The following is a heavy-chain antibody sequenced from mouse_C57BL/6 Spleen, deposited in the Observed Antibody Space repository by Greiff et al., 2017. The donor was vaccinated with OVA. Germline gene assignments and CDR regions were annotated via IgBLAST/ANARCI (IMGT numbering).Heavy chain of an antibody. CDR3: VRGIYDGYYGYFDV. J-gene: IGHJ1*03. Sequence: EVQLVESGGGLVQPKGSLKLSCAASGFSFNTYAMNWVRQAPGKGLEWVARIRSKSNNYATYYADSVKDRFTISRDDSESMLYLQMNNLKTEDTAMYYCVRGIYDGYYGYFDVWGTGTTVTVSS. CDR1: GFSFNTYA. V-gene: IGHV10-1*01. CDR2: IRSKSNNYAT. D-gene: IGHD2-3*01.